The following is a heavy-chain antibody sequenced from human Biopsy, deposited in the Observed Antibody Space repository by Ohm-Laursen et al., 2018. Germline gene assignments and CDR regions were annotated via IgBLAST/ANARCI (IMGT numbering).Heavy chain of an antibody. V-gene: IGHV1-24*01. D-gene: IGHD1-1*01. Sequence: ASVKVSCKVSGYTLTELSMHWVRQAPGKGLEWMGGFAPENGKTAYAPNFQARVSVTEDTSTDTAYMELRSLRSEDTAVYYCAADINVWNVNYWGQGTQVTVSS. CDR3: AADINVWNVNY. CDR2: FAPENGKT. CDR1: GYTLTELS. J-gene: IGHJ4*02.